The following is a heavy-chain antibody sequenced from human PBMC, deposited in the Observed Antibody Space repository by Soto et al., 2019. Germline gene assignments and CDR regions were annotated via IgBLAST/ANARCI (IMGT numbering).Heavy chain of an antibody. CDR3: ARDPADGYSGYDSYFDC. V-gene: IGHV1-69*08. D-gene: IGHD5-12*01. CDR2: IIPILGIA. J-gene: IGHJ4*02. CDR1: GGTFSSYT. Sequence: QVQLVQSGAEVKKPGSSVKVSCKASGGTFSSYTISWVRQAPGQGLEWMGRIIPILGIANYAQKFQGRVTITADKSTSTAYMELSSLRSEDTAVYYCARDPADGYSGYDSYFDCWGQGTLVTVSS.